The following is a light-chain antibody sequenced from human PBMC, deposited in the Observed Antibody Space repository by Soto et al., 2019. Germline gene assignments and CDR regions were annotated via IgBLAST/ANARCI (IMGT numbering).Light chain of an antibody. CDR1: QSVSSNS. CDR3: QQYGSSLYT. V-gene: IGKV3-20*01. J-gene: IGKJ2*01. Sequence: EIVLTQSPGTLSLSPGERATLSCRASQSVSSNSLAWYQQKPGQAPRLLIYGASSRATGIPDRFSGSGSGTDFTLTISSLEPEDFAVYYCQQYGSSLYTFGQGTKLEIK. CDR2: GAS.